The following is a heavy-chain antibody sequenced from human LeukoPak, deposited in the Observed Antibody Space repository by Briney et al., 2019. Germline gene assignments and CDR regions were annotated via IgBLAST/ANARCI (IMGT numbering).Heavy chain of an antibody. CDR1: GFTFSSYS. D-gene: IGHD5-24*01. CDR3: ARDMSRDGYNLDY. Sequence: GGSLRLSCAASGFTFSSYSMNWVRQAPGKGLEWVSSISSSSSYIYYADSVKGRFTISRDNAKNSLYLQMNSLRAEDTAVYYCARDMSRDGYNLDYWGQGTLSPSPQ. V-gene: IGHV3-21*01. CDR2: ISSSSSYI. J-gene: IGHJ4*02.